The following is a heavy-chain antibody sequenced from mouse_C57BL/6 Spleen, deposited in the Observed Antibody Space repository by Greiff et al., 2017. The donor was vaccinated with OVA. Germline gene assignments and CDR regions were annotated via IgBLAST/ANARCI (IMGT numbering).Heavy chain of an antibody. Sequence: EVQLQQSGPELVKPGASVTMSCKASGYTFTDYNMHWVKQSHGKSLEWIGYINPNNGGTSYNQKFKGKATLTVNKSSSTAYMELRSLTSEDSAVYYCAPLYYGNYDYAMDYWGQGTSVTVSS. J-gene: IGHJ4*01. CDR3: APLYYGNYDYAMDY. V-gene: IGHV1-22*01. CDR1: GYTFTDYN. D-gene: IGHD2-1*01. CDR2: INPNNGGT.